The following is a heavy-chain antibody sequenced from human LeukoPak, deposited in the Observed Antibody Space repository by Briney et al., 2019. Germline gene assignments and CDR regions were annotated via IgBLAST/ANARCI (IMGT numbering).Heavy chain of an antibody. Sequence: GGSLRLSCAASGFTFSSYGMHWVRQAPGKGLEWVAFIRYDGSNKYYADSVKGRFTSSRDNSKNTRCMQMNSLRAEETAVGCCAKAGTRSLWPGIDYWGQGTLVTVSS. CDR3: AKAGTRSLWPGIDY. CDR1: GFTFSSYG. CDR2: IRYDGSNK. J-gene: IGHJ4*02. D-gene: IGHD1-1*01. V-gene: IGHV3-30*02.